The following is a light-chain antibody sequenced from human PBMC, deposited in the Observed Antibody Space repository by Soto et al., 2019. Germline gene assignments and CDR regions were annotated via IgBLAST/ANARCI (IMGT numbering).Light chain of an antibody. V-gene: IGKV3-20*01. CDR2: GAS. Sequence: EIVLTQSPATLSLSPGARATLSCRASQSVSSSYVAWHQQKPGQAPRVLIYGASIRATGIPDRFSGSGSGSDFTLTISRLEPEDFAVYYCQQYGRSSGTSGQGTKVDIK. CDR3: QQYGRSSGT. J-gene: IGKJ1*01. CDR1: QSVSSSY.